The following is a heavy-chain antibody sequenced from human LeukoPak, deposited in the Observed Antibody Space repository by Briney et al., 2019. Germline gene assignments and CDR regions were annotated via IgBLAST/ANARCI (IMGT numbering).Heavy chain of an antibody. D-gene: IGHD5-18*01. J-gene: IGHJ6*02. CDR2: INPSGGST. CDR1: GYTFTSYY. V-gene: IGHV1-46*01. Sequence: ASVKVSCKASGYTFTSYYMHWVRQAPGQGLEWMGIINPSGGSTSYAQKFQGRVTMTRDTSTSTVYMELSSLRSEDTAVYYCARAKGFLSLPDTAMVILSYYYYGMDVWGQGTTVTVSS. CDR3: ARAKGFLSLPDTAMVILSYYYYGMDV.